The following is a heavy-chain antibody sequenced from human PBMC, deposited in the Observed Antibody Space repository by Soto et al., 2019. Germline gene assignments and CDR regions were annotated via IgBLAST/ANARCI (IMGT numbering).Heavy chain of an antibody. Sequence: QVQLQESGPGLVKPSETLSLTCTVSGASVSSYYWTWMRQPPGKGLEWIGYIHYSGSTNFDPSLKSGVTISVDTSKNQFSLKLSSGTAADTAVYFCARPSGRSDWYFDLWGRGTLVTVSS. CDR2: IHYSGST. J-gene: IGHJ2*01. V-gene: IGHV4-59*08. CDR3: ARPSGRSDWYFDL. CDR1: GASVSSYY. D-gene: IGHD3-10*01.